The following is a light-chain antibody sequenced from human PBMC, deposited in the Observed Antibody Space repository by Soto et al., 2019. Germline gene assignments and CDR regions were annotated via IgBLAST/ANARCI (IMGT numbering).Light chain of an antibody. CDR3: QQYGSSKS. J-gene: IGKJ1*01. CDR2: DTS. V-gene: IGKV3-20*01. Sequence: DIVLTQSPGTLSLSPGERATLSCRAGRSVGSGYLAWYQQKPGQAPRLLLYDTSRRATGISDRFSGSGSGTDFTLTISRLEPEDFAVYYCQQYGSSKSFGQGTRVEI. CDR1: RSVGSGY.